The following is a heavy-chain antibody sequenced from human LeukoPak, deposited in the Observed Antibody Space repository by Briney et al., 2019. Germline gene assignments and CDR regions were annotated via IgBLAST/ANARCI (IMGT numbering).Heavy chain of an antibody. CDR1: GFAFSGSY. J-gene: IGHJ4*02. CDR2: ISPKTNNYAT. V-gene: IGHV3-73*01. CDR3: TYYGDYVFNY. D-gene: IGHD4-17*01. Sequence: GGSLRLSCAASGFAFSGSYIHWVRQASGKGLEWIGRISPKTNNYATAYAVSVEGRFTISRDDSKNTAYLQMISLNTEDTAVYFCTYYGDYVFNYWGQGTLVTVSS.